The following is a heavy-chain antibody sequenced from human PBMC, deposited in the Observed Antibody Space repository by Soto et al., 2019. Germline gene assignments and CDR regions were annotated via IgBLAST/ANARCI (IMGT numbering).Heavy chain of an antibody. CDR1: GFTFGTYS. J-gene: IGHJ6*02. D-gene: IGHD3-3*01. CDR3: ARLYYDYV. CDR2: ISYDSDTI. Sequence: GGSLRLSCAGSGFTFGTYSMNWVRQAAGKGLEWIAYISYDSDTIQYADSVKGRFTISRDNAKNSLYPQMNSLRDEDTAVYYCARLYYDYVWGQGTTVTVSS. V-gene: IGHV3-48*02.